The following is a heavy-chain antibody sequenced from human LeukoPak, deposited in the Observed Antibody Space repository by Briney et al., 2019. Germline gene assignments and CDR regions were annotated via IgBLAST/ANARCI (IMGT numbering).Heavy chain of an antibody. CDR3: ARWSGGSGSYHLGNYGMDV. CDR1: GGSFSGYY. CDR2: INHSGST. V-gene: IGHV4-34*01. Sequence: SETLSLTCAVYGGSFSGYYWSWIRQPPGKGLEWIGEINHSGSTNYNPSLKSRVTISVDTSKNQFSLKLSSVAAADTAVYYCARWSGGSGSYHLGNYGMDVWGKGTTVTVSS. J-gene: IGHJ6*04. D-gene: IGHD3-10*01.